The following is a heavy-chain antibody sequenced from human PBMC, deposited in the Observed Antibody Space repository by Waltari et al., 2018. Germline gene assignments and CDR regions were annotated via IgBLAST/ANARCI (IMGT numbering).Heavy chain of an antibody. CDR3: ARDEVAAVSGY. Sequence: EVQLVESGGGLVKPGGSLRLSCAASGFTFSSYSMNWVRQAPGKGLEWVSSISSSSYIYYADSVKGRFTISRDNAKNSLYLQMNSLRAEDTAVYYCARDEVAAVSGYWGQGTLVTVSS. J-gene: IGHJ4*02. CDR2: ISSSSYI. V-gene: IGHV3-21*01. D-gene: IGHD2-15*01. CDR1: GFTFSSYS.